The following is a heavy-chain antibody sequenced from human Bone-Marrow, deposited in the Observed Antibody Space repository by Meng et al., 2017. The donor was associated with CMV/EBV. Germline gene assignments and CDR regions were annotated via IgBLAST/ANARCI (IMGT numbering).Heavy chain of an antibody. CDR1: GFSLSTSGMR. CDR2: IDCVDDK. CDR3: ARMAWNEHPYGDFDI. V-gene: IGHV2-70D*14. J-gene: IGHJ3*02. Sequence: GPMLVKPTQTLTLTCTFSGFSLSTSGMRVSWSRPPPGKALEWLARIDCVDDKFYSTSLKTRLTISRDTAKNQVVLTMTNMDAVDTATYYCARMAWNEHPYGDFDIWGQGTMVTVSS. D-gene: IGHD4/OR15-4a*01.